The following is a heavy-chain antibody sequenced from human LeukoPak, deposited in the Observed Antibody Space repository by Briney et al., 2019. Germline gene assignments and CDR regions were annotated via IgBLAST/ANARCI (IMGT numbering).Heavy chain of an antibody. J-gene: IGHJ5*02. CDR1: GFTFDDYG. D-gene: IGHD5-18*01. CDR3: ARDRGVDTAMVNWFDP. Sequence: GGSLRLSRAASGFTFDDYGMSWVRQAPGKGLEWVSGINWNGGSTGYADSVKGRFTISRDNAKNSLYLQMNSLRAEDTALYYCARDRGVDTAMVNWFDPWGHGTLVTVSS. CDR2: INWNGGST. V-gene: IGHV3-20*04.